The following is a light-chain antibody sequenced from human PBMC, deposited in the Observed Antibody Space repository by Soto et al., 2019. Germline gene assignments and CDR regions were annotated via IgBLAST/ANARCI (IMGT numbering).Light chain of an antibody. J-gene: IGKJ1*01. CDR3: QQYNSYSPRT. Sequence: VMTQSPATLSVSPGERATLSCRAVQSVSSSYLAWYQQKPGQAPRLLIYGASSRATGIPDRFSGSGSGTEFTLTISSLQPDDFATYYCQQYNSYSPRTFGQGTKVDIK. CDR2: GAS. V-gene: IGKV3-20*01. CDR1: QSVSSSY.